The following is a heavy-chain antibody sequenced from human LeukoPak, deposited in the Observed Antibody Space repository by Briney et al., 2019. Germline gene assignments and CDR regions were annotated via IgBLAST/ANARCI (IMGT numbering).Heavy chain of an antibody. Sequence: GGSLRLSCAASGFTFSSYAMSWVRQAPGKGLEWVSTISGNGGRTYYADSVKGRFTISRDNSKNTLFLQMNSLRVEDTAVYYCARQSTVATDWWGQGTLVTVSS. D-gene: IGHD4-23*01. CDR1: GFTFSSYA. CDR3: ARQSTVATDW. J-gene: IGHJ4*02. CDR2: ISGNGGRT. V-gene: IGHV3-23*01.